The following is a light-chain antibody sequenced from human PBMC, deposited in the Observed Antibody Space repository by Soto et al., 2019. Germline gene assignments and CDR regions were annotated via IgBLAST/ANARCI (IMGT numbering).Light chain of an antibody. J-gene: IGKJ1*01. CDR1: QSVSSSY. Sequence: EIVLTQSPGTLSLSPGERATLSCRASQSVSSSYLAWYQQKPGQAPRLLIYGASSRATGIPDRFSGSGSGPDFTLPISRLEPEDCAVYYCQQYGSSPGTFGQGTKVEIK. CDR3: QQYGSSPGT. CDR2: GAS. V-gene: IGKV3-20*01.